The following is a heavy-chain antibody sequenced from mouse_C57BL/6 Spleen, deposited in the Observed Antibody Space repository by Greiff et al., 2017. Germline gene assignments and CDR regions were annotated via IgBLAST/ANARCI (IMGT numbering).Heavy chain of an antibody. CDR1: GYTFTSYW. J-gene: IGHJ2*01. V-gene: IGHV1-59*01. D-gene: IGHD1-1*01. Sequence: QVQLQQPGAELVRPGTSVKLSCKASGYTFTSYWMHWVKQRPGQGLEWIGVIDPSDSYTNYNQKFKGKATLTVDTSSSTAYMQLSSLTSEDSAVXYCAGGYYGSSYGYWGQGTTLTVSS. CDR2: IDPSDSYT. CDR3: AGGYYGSSYGY.